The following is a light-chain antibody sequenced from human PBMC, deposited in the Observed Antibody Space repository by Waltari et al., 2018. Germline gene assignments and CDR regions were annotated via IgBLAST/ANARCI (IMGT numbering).Light chain of an antibody. Sequence: SYELTQPLSVSVALGQTARITCGGNNIGSKNVHWYQQRPGPAPVLVMYRDSSRPSGSPGRFAGSNSGNTATLTISRAQAGDEADYYCQVWDSSTVVFGGGTKLTVL. V-gene: IGLV3-9*01. J-gene: IGLJ2*01. CDR2: RDS. CDR3: QVWDSSTVV. CDR1: NIGSKN.